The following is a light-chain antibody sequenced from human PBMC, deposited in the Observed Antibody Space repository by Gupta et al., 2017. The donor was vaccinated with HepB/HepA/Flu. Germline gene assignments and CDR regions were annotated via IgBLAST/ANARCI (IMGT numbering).Light chain of an antibody. J-gene: IGKJ1*01. V-gene: IGKV1-5*03. CDR2: RAS. CDR3: QTYDRYFPLT. Sequence: DLQMTQSPSTLSASVGDRVTITCRASQNISRLAWYQQKPGKAPKLLIYRASSLESGVPSRFSGSGSGTDFTLTISSLQPDDFATYYCQTYDRYFPLTFGQGTKVEIK. CDR1: QNISR.